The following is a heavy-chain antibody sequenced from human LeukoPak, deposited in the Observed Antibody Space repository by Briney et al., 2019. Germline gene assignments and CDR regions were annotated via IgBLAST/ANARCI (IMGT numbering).Heavy chain of an antibody. J-gene: IGHJ3*02. V-gene: IGHV3-13*01. CDR1: GFTFSDYD. D-gene: IGHD3-16*01. CDR3: ARFGPDAFDI. Sequence: GGSLRLSCAASGFTFSDYDMHWVRQATGKGLEWVSAIGTAGDTYYTGSVKGRFTISRENANNSLYLQMNSLRGGDTAVYYCARFGPDAFDIWGPGTMVTVSS. CDR2: IGTAGDT.